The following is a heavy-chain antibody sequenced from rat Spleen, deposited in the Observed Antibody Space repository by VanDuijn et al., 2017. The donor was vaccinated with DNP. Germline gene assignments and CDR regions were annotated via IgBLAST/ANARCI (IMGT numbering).Heavy chain of an antibody. J-gene: IGHJ4*01. CDR2: INANGGST. CDR3: ATHNNYYAMDA. D-gene: IGHD1-10*01. CDR1: GFTFSDYN. Sequence: EVQLVESGGGLVQPGRSLKLSCAASGFTFSDYNMAWVRQAPTKGLEWVTSINANGGSTSYRDSVKGRFTISRDNAKSTLYLQMDSLRSEDTATYYCATHNNYYAMDAWGQGTSVTVSS. V-gene: IGHV5-25*01.